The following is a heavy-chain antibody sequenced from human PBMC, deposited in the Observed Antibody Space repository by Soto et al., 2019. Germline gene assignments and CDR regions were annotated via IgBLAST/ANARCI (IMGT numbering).Heavy chain of an antibody. D-gene: IGHD5-12*01. CDR3: ATAVYSGYGKLDY. CDR1: GDAFTNYY. CDR2: INLSGGRT. V-gene: IGHV1-46*01. J-gene: IGHJ4*02. Sequence: ASVKVSCKASGDAFTNYYFHWVRQAPGQGLEWMGLINLSGGRTSYAQKFQGRVTMTRDTSTSTVYMEMSSLRSEDTAVYYCATAVYSGYGKLDYWGPGTLVTGSS.